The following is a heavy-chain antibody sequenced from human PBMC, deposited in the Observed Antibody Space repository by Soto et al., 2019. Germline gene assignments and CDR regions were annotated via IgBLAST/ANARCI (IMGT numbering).Heavy chain of an antibody. J-gene: IGHJ6*02. Sequence: GGSLRLSCAASGFTFSSYAMHWVRQAPGKGLEWVAVISYDGSNKYYADSVKGRFTISRDNSKNTLYLQMNSLRAEDTAVYYCARVRGVPAAISYYYGMDVWGQGTTVTVSS. D-gene: IGHD2-2*02. V-gene: IGHV3-30-3*01. CDR1: GFTFSSYA. CDR2: ISYDGSNK. CDR3: ARVRGVPAAISYYYGMDV.